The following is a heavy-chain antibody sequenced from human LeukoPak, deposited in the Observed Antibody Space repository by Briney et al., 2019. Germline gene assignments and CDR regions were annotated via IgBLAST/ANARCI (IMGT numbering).Heavy chain of an antibody. D-gene: IGHD1-26*01. Sequence: GGSLRLSCAASGFTFSSNYMSWVRQAPGKGLEWVSSISSSSSYIYYADSVKGRFTISRDNTKNSLYLQMNSLRAEDTAVYYCASDPQDSGSYVYYWGQGTLVTVSS. V-gene: IGHV3-21*01. CDR2: ISSSSSYI. CDR1: GFTFSSNY. J-gene: IGHJ4*02. CDR3: ASDPQDSGSYVYY.